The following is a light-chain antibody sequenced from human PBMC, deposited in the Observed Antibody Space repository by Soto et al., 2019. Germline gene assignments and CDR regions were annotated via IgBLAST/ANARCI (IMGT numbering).Light chain of an antibody. CDR3: HYYDKWPPGT. V-gene: IGKV3-15*01. J-gene: IGKJ1*01. Sequence: DIVMTQSPATLSVSPGERATLSCRASQSVSSNLAWYQQKPGQAPRLLIYGASTRATGIPDRFSGSKSGTEFTLTISSLQPEDFAVYYCHYYDKWPPGTFGQGTKVDIK. CDR1: QSVSSN. CDR2: GAS.